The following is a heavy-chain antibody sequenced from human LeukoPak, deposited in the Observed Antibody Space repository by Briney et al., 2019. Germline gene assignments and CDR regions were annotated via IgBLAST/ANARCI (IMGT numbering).Heavy chain of an antibody. CDR2: INIGGTNT. CDR1: GFTFNGYY. J-gene: IGHJ5*02. V-gene: IGHV3-11*01. Sequence: GGSLRLSCAASGFTFNGYYMCWIRQAPGKGLEWLSYINIGGTNTHYADSVKGRFTISRDNAKKSLYLEMNNLRAEDTTVYYCATDGAGFDTWGQGVLVTVSS. CDR3: ATDGAGFDT.